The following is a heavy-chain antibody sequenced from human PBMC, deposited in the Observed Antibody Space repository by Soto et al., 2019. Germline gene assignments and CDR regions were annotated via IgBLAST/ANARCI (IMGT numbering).Heavy chain of an antibody. V-gene: IGHV1-3*01. CDR2: INAGNGNA. CDR3: ARGLWTYYFDY. J-gene: IGHJ4*02. Sequence: ASVKVSCKASGYTFTSYAMHWVRQAPGQRLEWMGWINAGNGNAKYSQKFQGRVTITRDTSASTAYMELSSLRSEDTAVYYCARGLWTYYFDYWGQGTLVTVSS. CDR1: GYTFTSYA. D-gene: IGHD3-10*01.